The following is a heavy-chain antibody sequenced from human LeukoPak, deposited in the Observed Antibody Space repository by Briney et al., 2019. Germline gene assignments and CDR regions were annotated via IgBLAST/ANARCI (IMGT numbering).Heavy chain of an antibody. V-gene: IGHV4-34*01. CDR2: INHSGST. J-gene: IGHJ4*02. Sequence: SETLSLPCAVYGGSFSGYYWSWIRQPPGKGLEWIGEINHSGSTHYNPSLKSRVSISVDTSKNQFPLKLSSVTAADTAVYYCARQTGSGLFILPGGKGTLVTVSS. CDR3: ARQTGSGLFILP. CDR1: GGSFSGYY. D-gene: IGHD3/OR15-3a*01.